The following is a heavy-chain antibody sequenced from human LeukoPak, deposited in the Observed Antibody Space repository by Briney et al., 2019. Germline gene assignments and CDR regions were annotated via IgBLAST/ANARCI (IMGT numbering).Heavy chain of an antibody. V-gene: IGHV1-46*01. CDR2: INPSGGST. Sequence: ASVKVSCKPSGYTFTSYYMYWVRQAPGQGLEWMGIINPSGGSTSYAQKFQGRVTMTRDTSTSTVYMELSILRSEDTAVYYCARDSGMVRGTVDYWGQGTLVTVSS. J-gene: IGHJ4*02. CDR3: ARDSGMVRGTVDY. D-gene: IGHD3-10*01. CDR1: GYTFTSYY.